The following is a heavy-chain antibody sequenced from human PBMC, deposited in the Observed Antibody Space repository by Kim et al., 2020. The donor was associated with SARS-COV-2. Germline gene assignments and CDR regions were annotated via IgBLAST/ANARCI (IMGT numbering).Heavy chain of an antibody. CDR2: ISAYNGNT. CDR3: ARAMNSSITMVRGVIPSDY. CDR1: GYTFTSYG. J-gene: IGHJ4*02. D-gene: IGHD3-10*01. V-gene: IGHV1-18*01. Sequence: ASVKVSCKASGYTFTSYGISWVRQAPGQGLEWMGWISAYNGNTNYAQKLQGRVTMTTDTSTSTAYMELRSLRSDDTAVYYCARAMNSSITMVRGVIPSDYWGQGTLVTVSS.